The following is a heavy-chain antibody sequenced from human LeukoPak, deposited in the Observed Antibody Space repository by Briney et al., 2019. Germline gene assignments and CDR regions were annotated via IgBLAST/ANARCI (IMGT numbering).Heavy chain of an antibody. CDR1: VGTFSSYA. V-gene: IGHV1-69*04. CDR2: IIPILGIA. Sequence: SVKVSCKASVGTFSSYAISWVRQAPGQGLEWMGRIIPILGIANYAQKFQGRVTITADKSTSTAYMELSSLRSEDTAVYYCARDRVSAAGIPPSGYWGQGTLVTVSS. J-gene: IGHJ4*02. CDR3: ARDRVSAAGIPPSGY. D-gene: IGHD6-13*01.